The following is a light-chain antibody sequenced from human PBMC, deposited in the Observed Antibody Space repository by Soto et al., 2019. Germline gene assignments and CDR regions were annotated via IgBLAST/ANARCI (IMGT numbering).Light chain of an antibody. Sequence: QSALTQPASVSGSPGQSITISCTGTNSDVGDYNYVSWYQQYPGKAPKLIIYEVVNRPSGVSNRFSGSKSGNTASLTISGLQPEDEADYYCCSYTFSSTRVFGGGTKVTVL. CDR2: EVV. V-gene: IGLV2-14*01. J-gene: IGLJ3*02. CDR1: NSDVGDYNY. CDR3: CSYTFSSTRV.